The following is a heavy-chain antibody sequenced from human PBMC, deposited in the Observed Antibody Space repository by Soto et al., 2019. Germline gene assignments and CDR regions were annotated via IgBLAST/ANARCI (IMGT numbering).Heavy chain of an antibody. Sequence: QVQLQESGPGLVKPSQTLSLTCTVSGGPFSSGGYYWSWIRQEPGKGLEWIGYISQNGDTSYNPSLKIRVTISADTSKTQFSLKLTSVTAADTAVYYCARGDSTVSSVFDYWGQGMLVTVSS. D-gene: IGHD4-17*01. CDR2: ISQNGDT. CDR3: ARGDSTVSSVFDY. V-gene: IGHV4-31*03. CDR1: GGPFSSGGYY. J-gene: IGHJ4*02.